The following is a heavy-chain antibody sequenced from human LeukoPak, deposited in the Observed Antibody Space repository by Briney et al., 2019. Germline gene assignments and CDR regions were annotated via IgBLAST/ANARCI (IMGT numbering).Heavy chain of an antibody. Sequence: GGSLSLSCAASGFTLSKYAMTWVRQATGQGMDWISVISGSVGSTYYADSVKGRFTISRDNSKNTLYLQMNSLRAEDTAVDYCAKEVTLRYENPSDYWGQGTLVTVSS. V-gene: IGHV3-23*01. CDR3: AKEVTLRYENPSDY. D-gene: IGHD3-9*01. CDR2: ISGSVGST. CDR1: GFTLSKYA. J-gene: IGHJ4*02.